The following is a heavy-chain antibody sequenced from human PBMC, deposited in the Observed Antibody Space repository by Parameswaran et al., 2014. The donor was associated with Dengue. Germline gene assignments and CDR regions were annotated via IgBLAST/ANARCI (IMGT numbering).Heavy chain of an antibody. CDR3: ARVAFSYGP. V-gene: IGHV3-66*01. CDR2: INSGGST. Sequence: RWIRQPPGKGLEWVSIINSGGSTDYADSVKGRFTISRDDSKNALYLQMNSLRAEDTAVYYCARVAFSYGPWGQGTPGHRLL. J-gene: IGHJ5*02. D-gene: IGHD5-18*01.